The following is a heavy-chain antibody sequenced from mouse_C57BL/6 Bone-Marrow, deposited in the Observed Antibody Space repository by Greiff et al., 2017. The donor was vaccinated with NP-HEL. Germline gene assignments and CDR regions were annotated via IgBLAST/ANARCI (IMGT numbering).Heavy chain of an antibody. D-gene: IGHD2-2*01. CDR3: AIGGGYEPFGPFDD. CDR2: IHPSDGDT. J-gene: IGHJ2*01. V-gene: IGHV1-74*01. Sequence: QVQLQQPGAELVKPGASVKVSCKASGYTFTSYWMHWVKQRPGQGLEWIGRIHPSDGDTNYNEKFKGKATLTVDKSSSTAYMQLSSLTSEDSAVYYCAIGGGYEPFGPFDDWGKGTTLTVAS. CDR1: GYTFTSYW.